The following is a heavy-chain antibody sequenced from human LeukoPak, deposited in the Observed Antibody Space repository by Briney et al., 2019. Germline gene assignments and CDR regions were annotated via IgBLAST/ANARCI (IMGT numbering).Heavy chain of an antibody. D-gene: IGHD1-1*01. J-gene: IGHJ6*03. V-gene: IGHV3-23*01. CDR1: GFTFSSHA. CDR3: AKEYGYDYNYFYSMDV. Sequence: PGGSLRLSCAASGFTFSSHAMSWVRQAPGKGLEWVSTITGSGEYYADSVKGRFTISRDNSKNTVYLQMNSLRAEDTAVYFCAKEYGYDYNYFYSMDVWGKGTTVTISS. CDR2: ITGSGE.